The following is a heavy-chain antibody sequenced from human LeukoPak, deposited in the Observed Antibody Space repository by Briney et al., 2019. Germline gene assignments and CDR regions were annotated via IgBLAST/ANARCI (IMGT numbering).Heavy chain of an antibody. CDR3: ARVRGYWFDP. J-gene: IGHJ5*02. CDR1: GGSISSYY. D-gene: IGHD4-23*01. Sequence: PSETLSLSCTVSGGSISSYYWSWIRQPPGKGLEWIGYIYYSGSTNYNPSLKSRVTISVDTSKNQFSLKLSSVTAADTAVYYCARVRGYWFDPWGQGTLVTVSS. CDR2: IYYSGST. V-gene: IGHV4-59*12.